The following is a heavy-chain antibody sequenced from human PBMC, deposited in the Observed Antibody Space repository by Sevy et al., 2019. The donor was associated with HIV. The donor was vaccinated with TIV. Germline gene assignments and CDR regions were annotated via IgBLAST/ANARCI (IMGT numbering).Heavy chain of an antibody. Sequence: GESLKISCAASGFTFSDHYMEWVRQAPGKGLEWVGRIRNKADSYTTEYAASVKGRFTIPRDDSKNSLYLLMNSLKTEDTAVYYCATHAGIAAAGRVFDYWGQGTLVTVSS. V-gene: IGHV3-72*01. D-gene: IGHD6-13*01. CDR3: ATHAGIAAAGRVFDY. CDR1: GFTFSDHY. J-gene: IGHJ4*02. CDR2: IRNKADSYTT.